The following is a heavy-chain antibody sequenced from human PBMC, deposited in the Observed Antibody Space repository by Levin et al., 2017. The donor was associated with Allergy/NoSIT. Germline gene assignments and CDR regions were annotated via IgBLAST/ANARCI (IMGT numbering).Heavy chain of an antibody. CDR1: GFTFSDHY. CDR3: ARPNRDYWLDS. J-gene: IGHJ5*01. D-gene: IGHD2/OR15-2a*01. CDR2: IRNKANSYTT. Sequence: GESLKISCAASGFTFSDHYMDWVRQAPGKGLEWVGRIRNKANSYTTEYAASVKGRFTISRDDSKNSLYLQMNSLKTEDTAVYYCARPNRDYWLDSWGQGTLVTVSS. V-gene: IGHV3-72*01.